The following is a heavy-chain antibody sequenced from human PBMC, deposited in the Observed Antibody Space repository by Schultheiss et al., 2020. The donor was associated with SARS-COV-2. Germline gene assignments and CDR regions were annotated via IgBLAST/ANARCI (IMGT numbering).Heavy chain of an antibody. CDR2: ISYDGSNK. CDR1: GFTFSSYG. V-gene: IGHV3-30*03. D-gene: IGHD4-17*01. Sequence: GGSLRLSCAASGFTFSSYGMYWVRQGPGKGLEWVAVISYDGSNKYYADSVKGRFTISRDNSKNTLYLQMNSLRAEDTAVYYCASASRDYGDYYGMDVWGQGTTVTVSS. CDR3: ASASRDYGDYYGMDV. J-gene: IGHJ6*02.